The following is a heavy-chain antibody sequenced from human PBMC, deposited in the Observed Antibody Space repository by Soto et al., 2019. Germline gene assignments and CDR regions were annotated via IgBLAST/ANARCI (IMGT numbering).Heavy chain of an antibody. CDR2: ISSSGSTI. V-gene: IGHV3-48*03. J-gene: IGHJ6*02. Sequence: PVGSLRLSCAASGFTFSSYEMNWVRQAPGKGLEWVSYISSSGSTIYYADSVKGRFTISRDNAKNSLYLQMNSLRAEDTAVYYCARVGRYSSSGYYYYYGMDVWGQGTTVTVSS. D-gene: IGHD6-6*01. CDR3: ARVGRYSSSGYYYYYGMDV. CDR1: GFTFSSYE.